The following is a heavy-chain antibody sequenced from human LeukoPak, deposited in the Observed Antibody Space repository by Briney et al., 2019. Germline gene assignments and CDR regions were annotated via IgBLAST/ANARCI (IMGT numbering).Heavy chain of an antibody. CDR2: INHSGST. Sequence: SETLSLTCAVYGGSFGGYYWSWIRQPPGKGLEWIGEINHSGSTNHNPSLKSRVTISVDTSKNQFSLKLSSVTAADTAVYYCARRPYSSSTSCYRSYYSYYMDVWGKGTTVTVSS. J-gene: IGHJ6*03. CDR3: ARRPYSSSTSCYRSYYSYYMDV. D-gene: IGHD2-2*02. CDR1: GGSFGGYY. V-gene: IGHV4-34*01.